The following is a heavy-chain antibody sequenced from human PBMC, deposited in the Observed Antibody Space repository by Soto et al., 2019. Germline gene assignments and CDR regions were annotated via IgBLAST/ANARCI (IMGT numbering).Heavy chain of an antibody. Sequence: QVQLVQSGAEVKKPGSSVKVSCKASGGTFSSYAISWVRQAPGQGLEWMGGIIPIFGTANYAQKFQGRVTIPADKSTSTAYMEVSSLRSEDTAVYYCASEGGAPHLGARDYWGQGTLVTVSS. CDR1: GGTFSSYA. V-gene: IGHV1-69*06. CDR2: IIPIFGTA. CDR3: ASEGGAPHLGARDY. D-gene: IGHD2-21*01. J-gene: IGHJ4*02.